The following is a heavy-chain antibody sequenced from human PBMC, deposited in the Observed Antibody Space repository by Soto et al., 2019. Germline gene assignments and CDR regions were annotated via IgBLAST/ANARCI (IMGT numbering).Heavy chain of an antibody. Sequence: PSETLSLTCTFSGASIISSSSYWGWIRQPPGQELERIGRIYYSGSTYYNPSLKCRVTLSVDTSKNQFSLKLSSVTAADTAVYYCARHRGSINYYYYGMDVWGQGTTVT. J-gene: IGHJ6*02. CDR1: GASIISSSSY. CDR2: IYYSGST. D-gene: IGHD3-10*01. V-gene: IGHV4-39*01. CDR3: ARHRGSINYYYYGMDV.